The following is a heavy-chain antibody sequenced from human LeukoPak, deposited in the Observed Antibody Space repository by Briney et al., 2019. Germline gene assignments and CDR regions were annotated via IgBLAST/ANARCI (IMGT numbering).Heavy chain of an antibody. D-gene: IGHD6-19*01. J-gene: IGHJ4*02. CDR2: IYYSGGT. CDR1: GGSISSYY. V-gene: IGHV4-59*01. Sequence: SETLSLTCTVSGGSISSYYWSWIRQPPGKGLEWIGYIYYSGGTNYNPSLKSRVTISVDTSKNQFSLELSSVTAADTAVYYCARVNSGWIQYWGQGTLVTVSS. CDR3: ARVNSGWIQY.